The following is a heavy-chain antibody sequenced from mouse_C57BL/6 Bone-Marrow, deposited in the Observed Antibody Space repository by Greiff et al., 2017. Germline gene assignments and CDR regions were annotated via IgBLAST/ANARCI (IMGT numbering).Heavy chain of an antibody. D-gene: IGHD4-1*01. J-gene: IGHJ4*01. CDR1: GFTFSDYG. CDR3: ATGTEAMDY. Sequence: EVKVEESGGGLVQPGGSLKLSCAASGFTFSDYGMAWVRQAPRQGPEWVAFISNLAYSIYYADTVTGRFTISRENAKNTLYLEMSSLRSEDTAMYYCATGTEAMDYWGQGTSVTVSS. CDR2: ISNLAYSI. V-gene: IGHV5-15*04.